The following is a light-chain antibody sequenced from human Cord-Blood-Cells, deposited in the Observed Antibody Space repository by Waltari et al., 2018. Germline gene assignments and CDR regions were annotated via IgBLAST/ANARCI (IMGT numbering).Light chain of an antibody. CDR2: RKN. Sequence: QSVLTQPPSASGTPGQRVTISCSGSSSNIGSNYVYWYQQLPGTGPKHLLYRKNQRPSGVPVRFSGSKSGTSASLAISGLRSKDEADYYCAAWDDSLSGLVFGGGTKLTVL. CDR3: AAWDDSLSGLV. CDR1: SSNIGSNY. V-gene: IGLV1-47*01. J-gene: IGLJ3*02.